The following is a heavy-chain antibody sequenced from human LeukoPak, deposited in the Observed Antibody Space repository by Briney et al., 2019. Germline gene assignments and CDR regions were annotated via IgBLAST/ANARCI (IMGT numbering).Heavy chain of an antibody. CDR2: ISSSGSTI. D-gene: IGHD1-1*01. CDR3: ASQVNWNYDY. Sequence: PGGSLRLSCAASGFTFSSYEMNWVRQAPGKGLEWVSYISSSGSTIYYADSVKGRFTISRDNAKNSLYLQMNSLRAEDTAVYYCASQVNWNYDYWGQGTLVTVSS. J-gene: IGHJ4*02. CDR1: GFTFSSYE. V-gene: IGHV3-48*03.